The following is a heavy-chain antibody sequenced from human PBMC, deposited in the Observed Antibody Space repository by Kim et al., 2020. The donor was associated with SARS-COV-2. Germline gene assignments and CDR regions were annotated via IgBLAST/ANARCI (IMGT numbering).Heavy chain of an antibody. J-gene: IGHJ5*02. V-gene: IGHV5-10-1*01. CDR2: IDPSDSYT. CDR1: GYSFTSYW. CDR3: AKVVPVAGNGDYFDP. Sequence: GESLKISCKGSGYSFTSYWISWVRQMPGKGLEWMGRIDPSDSYTDYNPSFQGHVTISADKSISTAYVQWSSLKASDTAMYYCAKVVPVAGNGDYFDPWGQGTLVTVSS. D-gene: IGHD6-19*01.